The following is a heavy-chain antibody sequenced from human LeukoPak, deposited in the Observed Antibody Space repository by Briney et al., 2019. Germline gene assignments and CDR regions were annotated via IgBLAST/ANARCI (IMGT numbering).Heavy chain of an antibody. CDR1: GFTFSSYG. V-gene: IGHV3-48*04. Sequence: GVSLRLSCAASGFTFSSYGMHWVREAPGKGLEWVSYIDSSGSTIHYADSVKGRFTISRDNAKNSLYLQMNSLRAEDTAVYYCARTKEMATISYFDSWGQGTLVTVSS. D-gene: IGHD5-24*01. CDR2: IDSSGSTI. CDR3: ARTKEMATISYFDS. J-gene: IGHJ4*02.